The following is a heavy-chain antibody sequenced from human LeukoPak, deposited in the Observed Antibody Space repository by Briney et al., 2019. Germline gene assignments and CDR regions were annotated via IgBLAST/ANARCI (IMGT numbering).Heavy chain of an antibody. CDR1: GGSFSGYY. CDR3: ARGPSCYGSGSYLHY. Sequence: PSETLSLTCAVYGGSFSGYYWSWIRQPPGKGLEWIGEINHSGSTNYNPSLKSRVTISVDTSKNQLSLKLSSVTAADTAVYYCARGPSCYGSGSYLHYWGQGTLVTVSS. J-gene: IGHJ4*02. D-gene: IGHD3-10*01. CDR2: INHSGST. V-gene: IGHV4-34*01.